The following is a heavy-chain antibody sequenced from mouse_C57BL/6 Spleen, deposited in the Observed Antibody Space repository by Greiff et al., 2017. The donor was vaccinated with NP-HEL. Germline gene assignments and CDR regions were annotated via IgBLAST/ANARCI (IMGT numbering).Heavy chain of an antibody. Sequence: EVKVEESGGGLVQPGGSMKLSCAASGFTFSDAWMDWVRQSPEKGLEWVAAIRNKANNHATYYAESVKGRFTISRDDSKSSVYLQMNSLRAEDTGIYYCTSFYDYDWFAYWGQGTLVTVSA. CDR3: TSFYDYDWFAY. CDR2: IRNKANNHAT. CDR1: GFTFSDAW. J-gene: IGHJ3*01. V-gene: IGHV6-6*01. D-gene: IGHD2-4*01.